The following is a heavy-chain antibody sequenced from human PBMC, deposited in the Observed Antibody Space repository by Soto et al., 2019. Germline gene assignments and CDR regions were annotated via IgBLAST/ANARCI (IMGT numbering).Heavy chain of an antibody. CDR1: GGSIRNYY. Sequence: SETLSLTCTVSGGSIRNYYWSWIRQPPGKGLEWIGSVYESGVTNYNPSLESRVTISIDTSKNQFSLKLTSVTAADTAIYYCAKEMVEGAARYHYYGMDVWGQGTTVTVSS. J-gene: IGHJ6*02. D-gene: IGHD2-15*01. V-gene: IGHV4-59*01. CDR3: AKEMVEGAARYHYYGMDV. CDR2: VYESGVT.